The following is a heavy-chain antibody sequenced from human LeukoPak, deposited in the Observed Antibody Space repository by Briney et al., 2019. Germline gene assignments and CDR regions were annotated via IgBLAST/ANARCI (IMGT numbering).Heavy chain of an antibody. Sequence: SETLSLTCAVYGGSFSGYYWSWIRQPPGKGLEWIGEINHSGSTNYNPSLKSRVTISVDTSKNQFSLKLSSVTAADTAVYYCAAFTYCSSTSCVYFDYWGQGTLVTVSS. J-gene: IGHJ4*02. D-gene: IGHD2-2*01. CDR2: INHSGST. V-gene: IGHV4-34*01. CDR1: GGSFSGYY. CDR3: AAFTYCSSTSCVYFDY.